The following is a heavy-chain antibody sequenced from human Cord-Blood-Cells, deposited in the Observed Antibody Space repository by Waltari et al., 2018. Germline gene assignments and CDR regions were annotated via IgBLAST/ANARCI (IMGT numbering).Heavy chain of an antibody. V-gene: IGHV1-69*01. CDR1: GDTFISYA. CDR3: ARGRYYYGSGSYYYYYYYMDV. J-gene: IGHJ6*03. Sequence: QVQLVQSGAEVKKRGSSVKVSCKASGDTFISYAISWVRQVPGPGPEWMGGIIPIFGTANYAQKFQGRVTITADEATSTAYMELSSLRSEDTAVYYCARGRYYYGSGSYYYYYYYMDVWGKGTTVTVSS. D-gene: IGHD3-10*01. CDR2: IIPIFGTA.